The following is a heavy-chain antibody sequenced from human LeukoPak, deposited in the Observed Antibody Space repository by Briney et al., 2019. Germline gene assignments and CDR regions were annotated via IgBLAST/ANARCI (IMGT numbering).Heavy chain of an antibody. J-gene: IGHJ4*02. CDR1: GLTFSNHG. CDR3: ARDRLEAVTDDDYFDY. D-gene: IGHD2-21*02. CDR2: IWYDGSNK. V-gene: IGHV3-33*01. Sequence: GGSLRLSCAASGLTFSNHGMHWVRQAPGKGPEWVALIWYDGSNKYYGESVKGRFTISRDNSKNTVYLQMNSLRAEDTGVYYCARDRLEAVTDDDYFDYWGQGTLVTVSS.